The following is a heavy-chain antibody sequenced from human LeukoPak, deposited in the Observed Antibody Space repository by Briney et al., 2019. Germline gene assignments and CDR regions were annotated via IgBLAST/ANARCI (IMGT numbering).Heavy chain of an antibody. V-gene: IGHV3-66*01. CDR2: IYSGGST. D-gene: IGHD1-26*01. CDR3: ARDLLSFGAFDI. CDR1: GFTFSSNY. Sequence: GGSLRLSCAASGFTFSSNYMSWVRQAPGKGLEWVSVIYSGGSTYYADSVKGRFTISRDNSKNTLYLQMNSLRAEDTAVYYCARDLLSFGAFDIWGQGTMVTVSS. J-gene: IGHJ3*02.